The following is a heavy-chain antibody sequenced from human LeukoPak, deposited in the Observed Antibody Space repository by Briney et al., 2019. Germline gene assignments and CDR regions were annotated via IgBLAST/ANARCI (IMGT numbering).Heavy chain of an antibody. CDR2: VKQYGSEK. CDR1: GFTLSTYW. J-gene: IGHJ4*02. CDR3: LRDWDY. Sequence: GGSLRLSCAASGFTLSTYWMSWVPHAPEKGLEGVANVKQYGSEKQHVDSVKGRFTISRDNDKHSVYLQMGRLRAEDTAVYYCLRDWDYWGRGILVTVSS. V-gene: IGHV3-7*03.